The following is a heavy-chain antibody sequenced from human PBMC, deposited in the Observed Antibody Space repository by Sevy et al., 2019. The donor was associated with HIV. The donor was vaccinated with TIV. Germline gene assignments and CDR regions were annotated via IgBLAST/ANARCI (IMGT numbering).Heavy chain of an antibody. V-gene: IGHV3-11*06. Sequence: GGSLRLSCAVSGFTFSDYYMSWIRQAPGKGLEWVSDISSGSTYTKYADSVKGRFTISRDNAKNSLYLQMNSLRVEDTAVYYCSRDRRNYAGQYFDYLGQGTLVTVSS. CDR2: ISSGSTYT. D-gene: IGHD1-7*01. CDR3: SRDRRNYAGQYFDY. J-gene: IGHJ4*02. CDR1: GFTFSDYY.